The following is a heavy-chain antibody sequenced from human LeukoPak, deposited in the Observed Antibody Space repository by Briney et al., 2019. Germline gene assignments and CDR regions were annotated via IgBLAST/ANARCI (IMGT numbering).Heavy chain of an antibody. CDR1: GDSISSYY. J-gene: IGHJ4*02. CDR2: FYYSGST. CDR3: ARASFCSSTSCPIDY. Sequence: SETLSLTCTVSGDSISSYYWSWIRQPPGKGLEWIGYFYYSGSTNYNPSLKSRVTISVDTSKNQLSLKLNSVTAADTAVYYCARASFCSSTSCPIDYWGQGTLVTDSS. D-gene: IGHD2-2*01. V-gene: IGHV4-59*01.